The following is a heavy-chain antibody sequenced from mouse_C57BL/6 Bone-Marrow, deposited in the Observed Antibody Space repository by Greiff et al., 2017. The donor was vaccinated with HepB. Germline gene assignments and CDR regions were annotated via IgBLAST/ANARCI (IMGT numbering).Heavy chain of an antibody. CDR2: ISNGGGST. CDR3: ARHENGGFAY. J-gene: IGHJ3*01. V-gene: IGHV5-12*01. CDR1: GFTLSDYY. Sequence: EVKLMESGGGLVQPGGSLKLSCAASGFTLSDYYMYWVRQTPEKRLEWVAYISNGGGSTYYPDTVKGRFTISRDNAKNTLYLQMSRLKSEDTAMYYCARHENGGFAYWGQGTLVTVSA.